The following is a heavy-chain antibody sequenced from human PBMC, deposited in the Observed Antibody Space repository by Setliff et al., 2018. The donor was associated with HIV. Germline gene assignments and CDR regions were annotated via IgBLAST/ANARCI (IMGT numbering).Heavy chain of an antibody. Sequence: PGGSLRLSCAASGFTFSNAWMNWVRQTPGKRLEWVGRIKSIISGGTTDYAAPVKDRFTISRDDSKNMVYLQMNSLKTEDTAVYYCTTGGGGANWGQGTLVTVSS. J-gene: IGHJ4*02. CDR1: GFTFSNAW. CDR2: IKSIISGGTT. CDR3: TTGGGGAN. D-gene: IGHD3-16*01. V-gene: IGHV3-15*07.